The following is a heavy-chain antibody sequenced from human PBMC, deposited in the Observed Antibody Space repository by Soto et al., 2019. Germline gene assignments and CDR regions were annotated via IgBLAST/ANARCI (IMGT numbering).Heavy chain of an antibody. Sequence: ASVKVSCKASGYTFTSYYMHWVRQAPGQGLEWMGIINPSGGSTSYAQKFQGRVTMTRDTSTSTVYMELSSLRSEDTAVYYCATLAVAGRGTVYYYYGMDVWGQGTTVTVS. V-gene: IGHV1-46*03. CDR2: INPSGGST. CDR1: GYTFTSYY. D-gene: IGHD6-19*01. CDR3: ATLAVAGRGTVYYYYGMDV. J-gene: IGHJ6*02.